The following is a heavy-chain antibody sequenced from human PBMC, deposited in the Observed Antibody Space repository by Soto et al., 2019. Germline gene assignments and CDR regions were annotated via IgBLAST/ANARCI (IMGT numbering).Heavy chain of an antibody. CDR2: ISSSSSTI. CDR1: GFTFSSYS. J-gene: IGHJ5*02. Sequence: GGSLRLSCAASGFTFSSYSMNWVRQAPGKGLEWVSYISSSSSTIYYADSVKGRFTISRDNAKNSLYLQMNSLRAEDMAVYYCAGAGIAAAGTGFDPWGQGTLVTVSS. D-gene: IGHD6-13*01. V-gene: IGHV3-48*01. CDR3: AGAGIAAAGTGFDP.